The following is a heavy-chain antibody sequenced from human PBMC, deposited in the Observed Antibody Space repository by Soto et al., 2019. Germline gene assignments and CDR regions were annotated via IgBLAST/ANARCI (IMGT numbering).Heavy chain of an antibody. D-gene: IGHD2-21*02. Sequence: EVQLVESGGGLVKPGGSLTLSCAASGFAFRSYNMNWVRQAPGKGLERVASISSGSSNIYYADSVKGRFTIPRDNAKNTLYLEMDSLRAEQSAIYYCASATVVTATFDFWGQRTLVKVSS. J-gene: IGHJ4*02. CDR2: ISSGSSNI. CDR1: GFAFRSYN. V-gene: IGHV3-21*01. CDR3: ASATVVTATFDF.